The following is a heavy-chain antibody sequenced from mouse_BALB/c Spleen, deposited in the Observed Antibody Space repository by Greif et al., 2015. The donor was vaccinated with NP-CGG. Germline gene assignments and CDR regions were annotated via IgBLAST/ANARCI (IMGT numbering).Heavy chain of an antibody. D-gene: IGHD1-1*01. CDR1: GFNIKDTY. CDR3: ARDLYGSSLFDY. Sequence: VQLQQPGAELVKPGASVKLSCTASGFNIKDTYMHWVKQRPEQGLEWIGRIDPANGNTKYDPKFQGKATITADTSSNTAYLQLSSLTSEDTAVYYCARDLYGSSLFDYWGQGTTLTVSS. CDR2: IDPANGNT. J-gene: IGHJ2*01. V-gene: IGHV14-3*02.